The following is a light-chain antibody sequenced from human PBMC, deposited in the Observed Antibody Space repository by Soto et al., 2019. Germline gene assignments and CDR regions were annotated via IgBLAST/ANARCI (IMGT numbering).Light chain of an antibody. CDR2: GNN. CDR1: SSNIGAGFD. V-gene: IGLV1-40*01. J-gene: IGLJ2*01. Sequence: QSVLTQPPSVSGAPGQRVTISCTGSSSNIGAGFDVYWYQQLPGTAPKLLIYGNNNRPSGVPDRFSDFKSGTSASLAITGLQAEDEADYYCQSFDSSLSGSVFGGGTKLTVL. CDR3: QSFDSSLSGSV.